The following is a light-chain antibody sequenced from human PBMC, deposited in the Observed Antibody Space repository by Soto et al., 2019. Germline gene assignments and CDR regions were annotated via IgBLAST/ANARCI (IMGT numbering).Light chain of an antibody. CDR2: AAS. V-gene: IGKV1-33*01. CDR1: QIISSY. CDR3: QQYDNLPWT. J-gene: IGKJ1*01. Sequence: DIQMTQSPSSLSASVGDRVTITCRASQIISSYLNWYQQKPGKAPKLLIYAASSLQSGVPSRFSGSGSGTDFTFTISSLQPEDIATYYCQQYDNLPWTFGQGTKVDIK.